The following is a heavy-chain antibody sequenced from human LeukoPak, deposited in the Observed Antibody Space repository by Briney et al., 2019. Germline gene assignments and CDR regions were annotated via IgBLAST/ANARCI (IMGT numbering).Heavy chain of an antibody. CDR2: INQDGSGS. J-gene: IGHJ4*02. CDR3: ARADHHSIDY. CDR1: GFTFSWYW. V-gene: IGHV3-7*01. Sequence: GGSLRLSCAASGFTFSWYWMSWVRQAPGKELEWVANINQDGSGSYYVDSVKGLFTISRDNAKNSLFLQLTTLRVDDTAVYYCARADHHSIDYWGQGTLVTVSS.